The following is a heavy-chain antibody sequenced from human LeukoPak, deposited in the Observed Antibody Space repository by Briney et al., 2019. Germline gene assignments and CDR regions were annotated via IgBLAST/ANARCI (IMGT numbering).Heavy chain of an antibody. D-gene: IGHD3-10*01. Sequence: SETLSLTCTVSGGSISSYYWSWIRQPAGKGLEWIGRIYTSGSTNYNPSLKSRVTMSVDTSKNQFSLKLSSVTAADTAVYYCARVGLGYYYGSGSYHYYYGMGVWGQGTTVTVSS. CDR3: ARVGLGYYYGSGSYHYYYGMGV. CDR2: IYTSGST. J-gene: IGHJ6*02. CDR1: GGSISSYY. V-gene: IGHV4-4*07.